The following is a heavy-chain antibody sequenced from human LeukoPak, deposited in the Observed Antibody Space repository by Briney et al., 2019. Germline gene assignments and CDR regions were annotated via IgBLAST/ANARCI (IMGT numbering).Heavy chain of an antibody. Sequence: GGSPRLSRAASGFTFDDYGMSWVRQAPGKGLEWVSGINWNGGSTGHADSAKGRFTISRDNAKNSLYLQMNSLRAEDTALYYCARARTAEYNWFDPWGQGTLVTVSS. J-gene: IGHJ5*02. CDR3: ARARTAEYNWFDP. CDR1: GFTFDDYG. CDR2: INWNGGST. V-gene: IGHV3-20*04. D-gene: IGHD1/OR15-1a*01.